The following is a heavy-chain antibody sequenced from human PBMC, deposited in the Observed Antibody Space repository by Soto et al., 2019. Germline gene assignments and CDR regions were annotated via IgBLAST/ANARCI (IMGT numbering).Heavy chain of an antibody. J-gene: IGHJ3*01. CDR1: GYTFNKFD. CDR2: ISLYNGNR. V-gene: IGHV1-18*01. CDR3: ARDDYYYDSSGFSLDNFDL. D-gene: IGHD3-22*01. Sequence: GASVKVSCKASGYTFNKFDISWVRQAPGQGLEWVGWISLYNGNRNYAQSFHGRVSISTDTSTNTAYLELRSLRYDDTAVYYCARDDYYYDSSGFSLDNFDLWGQGTMVTVSS.